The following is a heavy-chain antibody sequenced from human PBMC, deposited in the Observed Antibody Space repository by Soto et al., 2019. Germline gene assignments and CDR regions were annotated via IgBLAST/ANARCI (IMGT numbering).Heavy chain of an antibody. Sequence: EVQLVESGGGLVQPGGSLKLSCAASGFTFSGSAMHWVRQASGKGLEWVGRIRSKANSYATAYAASVKGRFTISRDDSKNTAYLQMNSLKTEDTAVYYCTRPSGYCSGGSCYSVPTAGGWGQGTLVTVSS. J-gene: IGHJ4*02. CDR1: GFTFSGSA. CDR3: TRPSGYCSGGSCYSVPTAGG. CDR2: IRSKANSYAT. D-gene: IGHD2-15*01. V-gene: IGHV3-73*01.